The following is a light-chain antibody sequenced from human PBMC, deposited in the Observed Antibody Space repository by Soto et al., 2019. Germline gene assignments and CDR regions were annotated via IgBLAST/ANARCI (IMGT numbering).Light chain of an antibody. J-gene: IGLJ3*02. Sequence: QSALTQPASVTGSPGQSITISCTGTSSDVGGSNRVSWYQHYPGTAPKLLIYEVANRPSGVSDRFSASKSGNTASLIISGLHPEDEAHYYCSSYTITNSWVFGGGTKLTVL. CDR3: SSYTITNSWV. CDR1: SSDVGGSNR. V-gene: IGLV2-14*01. CDR2: EVA.